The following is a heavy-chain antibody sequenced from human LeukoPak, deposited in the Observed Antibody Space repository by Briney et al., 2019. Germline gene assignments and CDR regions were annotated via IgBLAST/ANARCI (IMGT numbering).Heavy chain of an antibody. CDR2: ISSSGSTI. J-gene: IGHJ4*02. Sequence: GGSLRLSCAASGFTFSDYYMSWIRQAPGKGLEWVSYISSSGSTIYHADSVKGRFTISRDNAKNSLYLQMNSLRAEDTAVYYCARGEYYDSSGYYYFDYWGQGTLVTVSS. D-gene: IGHD3-22*01. CDR3: ARGEYYDSSGYYYFDY. CDR1: GFTFSDYY. V-gene: IGHV3-11*04.